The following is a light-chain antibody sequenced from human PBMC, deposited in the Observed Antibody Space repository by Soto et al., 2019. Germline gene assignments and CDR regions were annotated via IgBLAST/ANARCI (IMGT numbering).Light chain of an antibody. CDR2: AAS. Sequence: DIQMTQSPSSLSASVADRVTISCRASQSINNYLNWYQQKPGKAPKLLIYAASSLQSGVPSRFSGSGSGTDSTLTISSLQPEDFATYYCQQSYSTPPWTFGQGTKVDIK. V-gene: IGKV1-39*01. CDR3: QQSYSTPPWT. CDR1: QSINNY. J-gene: IGKJ1*01.